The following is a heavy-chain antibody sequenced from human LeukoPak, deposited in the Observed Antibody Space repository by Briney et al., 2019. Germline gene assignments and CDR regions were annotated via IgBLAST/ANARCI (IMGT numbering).Heavy chain of an antibody. V-gene: IGHV1-58*02. J-gene: IGHJ5*02. D-gene: IGHD3-16*01. CDR3: AAETYTDSCCWFDP. CDR1: GFTFRSSA. CDR2: IVVGSGAT. Sequence: SVKISCKTSGFTFRSSAIQWVRQARGQRLEWIGWIVVGSGATSYAHYLQERLTITRDMSTGTAYLELSGLRSEDTGIYYCAAETYTDSCCWFDPWGQGTLVTVSS.